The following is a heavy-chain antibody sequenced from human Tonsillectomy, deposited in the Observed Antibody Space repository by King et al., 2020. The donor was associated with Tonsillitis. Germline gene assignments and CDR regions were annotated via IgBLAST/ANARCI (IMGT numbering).Heavy chain of an antibody. D-gene: IGHD3-22*01. CDR3: ARVYDRSGYNDRGAFDM. V-gene: IGHV4-39*01. CDR2: MSYGGRT. J-gene: IGHJ3*02. Sequence: VPLQESGPGLVKPSETLSLTCTVSGGSISSSTNHWGWIRQPPGKGLEWIGSMSYGGRTYHNPSLKSRVSISVDTSKNQFFLNLSSVTAADTAVYYCARVYDRSGYNDRGAFDMWGQGTMVIVSS. CDR1: GGSISSSTNH.